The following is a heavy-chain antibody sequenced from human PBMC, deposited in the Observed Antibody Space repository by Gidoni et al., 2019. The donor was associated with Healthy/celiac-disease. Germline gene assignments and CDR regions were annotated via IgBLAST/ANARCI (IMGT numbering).Heavy chain of an antibody. CDR2: ISYDGSNK. CDR3: ARVWMIVVVINAFDI. D-gene: IGHD3-22*01. J-gene: IGHJ3*02. V-gene: IGHV3-30*04. CDR1: GFTFSSYA. Sequence: QVQLVEAGGGVVQPGRSLRLSCAAPGFTFSSYAMPWVRQAPGKGLEWVAVISYDGSNKYYADSVKGRFTISRDNSKNTLYLQMNSLRAEDTAVYYCARVWMIVVVINAFDIWGQGTMVTVSS.